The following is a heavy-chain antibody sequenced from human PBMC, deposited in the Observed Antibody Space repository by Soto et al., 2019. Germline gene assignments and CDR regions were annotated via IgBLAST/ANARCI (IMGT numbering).Heavy chain of an antibody. J-gene: IGHJ6*02. CDR3: ARDSQQRTSIYGMDV. Sequence: GASVKVSCKASGYTFTSYYMHWVRQAPGQGLEWMGIINPSGGSTSYAQKFQGRVTMTRDTSTSTVYMELSSLRSEDTAVYYCARDSQQRTSIYGMDVWGQGTTVTVSS. CDR2: INPSGGST. D-gene: IGHD6-13*01. CDR1: GYTFTSYY. V-gene: IGHV1-46*01.